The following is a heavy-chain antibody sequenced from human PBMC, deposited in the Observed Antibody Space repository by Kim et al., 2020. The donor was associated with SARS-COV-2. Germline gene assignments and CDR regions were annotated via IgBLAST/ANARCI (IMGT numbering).Heavy chain of an antibody. CDR2: IFSGGNT. Sequence: SETLSLTCSVSGRSISGTTYSWDWIRQPPGKGLEWIGTIFSGGNTYYNPSLQSRVTISVDTSKNQLSLDLSSVTAADTAVYYCAVILRGNFWGQGTLVTVSS. J-gene: IGHJ4*02. CDR1: GRSISGTTYS. V-gene: IGHV4-39*01. D-gene: IGHD1-26*01. CDR3: AVILRGNF.